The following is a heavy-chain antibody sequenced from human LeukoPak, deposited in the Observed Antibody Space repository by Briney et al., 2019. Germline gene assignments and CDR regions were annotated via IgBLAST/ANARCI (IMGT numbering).Heavy chain of an antibody. CDR1: GGFISSGGYY. Sequence: SETLSLTCTVSGGFISSGGYYWSWIRQHPGKGLEWIGRIYSSGSTNYNPPLKSRVTVSVDTSKNQFSLKLSSVTAADTAVYYCAREVVFGVVSSDYYYYYMDVWGKGTTVAVSS. J-gene: IGHJ6*03. CDR2: IYSSGST. CDR3: AREVVFGVVSSDYYYYYMDV. V-gene: IGHV4-61*08. D-gene: IGHD3-3*01.